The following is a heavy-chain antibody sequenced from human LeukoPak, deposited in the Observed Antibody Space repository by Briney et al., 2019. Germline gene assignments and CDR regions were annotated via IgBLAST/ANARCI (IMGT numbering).Heavy chain of an antibody. J-gene: IGHJ5*02. CDR1: GGSFSGYY. CDR2: INHSGST. V-gene: IGHV4-34*01. Sequence: PSETLSLTCAVYGGSFSGYYWSWIRQPPGKGLEWIGEINHSGSTNYNPSLKSRVTISVDTSKNQFSLKLSSVTAADTAVYYCARGFRRGYCSSTSCRYHHWFDPWGQGTLVTVSS. CDR3: ARGFRRGYCSSTSCRYHHWFDP. D-gene: IGHD2-2*03.